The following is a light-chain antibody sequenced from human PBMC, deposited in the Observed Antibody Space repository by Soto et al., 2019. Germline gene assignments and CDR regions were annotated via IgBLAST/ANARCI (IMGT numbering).Light chain of an antibody. CDR3: QQRSNWLFT. V-gene: IGKV3-11*01. Sequence: EIVLAQSPATLSLSPGERATLDCRASQSVSRYLAWYQQKPGQAHRLLIYDASNRATGLPARFSGSGSGTEFNLAISILDAEDFAVYYCQQRSNWLFTFGHGTKVQIK. J-gene: IGKJ1*01. CDR1: QSVSRY. CDR2: DAS.